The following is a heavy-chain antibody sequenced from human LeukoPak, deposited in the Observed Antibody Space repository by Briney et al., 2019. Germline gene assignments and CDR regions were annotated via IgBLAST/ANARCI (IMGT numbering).Heavy chain of an antibody. CDR1: GFTFSSYG. CDR3: AKDLFWEGGFDP. J-gene: IGHJ5*02. V-gene: IGHV3-30*02. Sequence: QSGGSLRLSCAASGFTFSSYGMHWVRQAPGQGLEWVAFIRYDGSNKYYADSVKGRFTISRDSSKNTLYLQMNSLRAEDTAVYYCAKDLFWEGGFDPWGQGTLVTVSS. D-gene: IGHD3-9*01. CDR2: IRYDGSNK.